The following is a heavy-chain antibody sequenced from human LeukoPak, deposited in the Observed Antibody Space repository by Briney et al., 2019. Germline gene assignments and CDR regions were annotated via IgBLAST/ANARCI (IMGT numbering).Heavy chain of an antibody. V-gene: IGHV3-48*04. Sequence: GGSLRLSCAASGFTFSSSSMNWVRQAPGKGLEWISYISSSSSTIYYADSVEGRFTISRDNAKNSLYLQMNSLRAEDTAVYYCAGHGDAFDIWGQGTMVTVSS. J-gene: IGHJ3*02. CDR1: GFTFSSSS. CDR3: AGHGDAFDI. CDR2: ISSSSSTI.